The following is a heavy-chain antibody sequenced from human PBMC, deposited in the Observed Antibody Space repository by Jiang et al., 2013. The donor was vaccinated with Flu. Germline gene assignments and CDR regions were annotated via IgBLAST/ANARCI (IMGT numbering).Heavy chain of an antibody. D-gene: IGHD3-3*01. CDR2: ISSSGSTI. V-gene: IGHV3-48*03. CDR3: ASESLRFYYYYYYMDV. J-gene: IGHJ6*03. CDR1: GFTFSSYE. Sequence: EVQLVESGGGLVQPGGSLRLSCAASGFTFSSYEMNWVRQAPGKGLEWVSYISSSGSTIYYADSVKGRFTISRDNAKNSLYLQMNSLRAEDTAVYYCASESLRFYYYYYYMDVWGKGTTVTVSS.